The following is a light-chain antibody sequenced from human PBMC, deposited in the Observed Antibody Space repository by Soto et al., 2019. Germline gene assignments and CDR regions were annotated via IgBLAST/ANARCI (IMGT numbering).Light chain of an antibody. CDR3: QQHNDYSPVT. CDR2: DAS. J-gene: IGKJ2*01. CDR1: QTIGSS. V-gene: IGKV1-5*01. Sequence: DIQMTQSPSTLSASVGDRVTITCRASQTIGSSLAWYQHKPGKAPKLLIFDASTLQTGVSSRFSGSGFGTDFTLPISNLQPDDFATYDCQQHNDYSPVTFGQGTKLEIK.